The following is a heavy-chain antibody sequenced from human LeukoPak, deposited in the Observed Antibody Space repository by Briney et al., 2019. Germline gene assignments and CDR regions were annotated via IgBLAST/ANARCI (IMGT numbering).Heavy chain of an antibody. Sequence: PSETLSLTCTVSGGSISSSSSYWGWIRQHPGKGLEWIGYIYYSGSTYYNPSLKSRVTISLDTSKNQFSLKLTSVTAADTAVYYCARDRWFDPWGQGTLVTVSS. CDR2: IYYSGST. V-gene: IGHV4-31*03. J-gene: IGHJ5*02. CDR3: ARDRWFDP. CDR1: GGSISSSSSY.